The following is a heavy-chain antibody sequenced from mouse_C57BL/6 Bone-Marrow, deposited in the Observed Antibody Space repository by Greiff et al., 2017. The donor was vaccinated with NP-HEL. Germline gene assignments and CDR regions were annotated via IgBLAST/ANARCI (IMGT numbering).Heavy chain of an antibody. D-gene: IGHD2-4*01. J-gene: IGHJ1*03. V-gene: IGHV1-59*01. Sequence: QVQLQQPGAELVRPGTSVKLSCKASGYTFTSYWMHWVKQRPGQGLEWIGVIDPSDSYTNYNQKFKGKATLTVDTSSSTAYMQLSSLTSEDSAVYYCAGMTYDYDWYFDVWGTGTTVTVSS. CDR1: GYTFTSYW. CDR2: IDPSDSYT. CDR3: AGMTYDYDWYFDV.